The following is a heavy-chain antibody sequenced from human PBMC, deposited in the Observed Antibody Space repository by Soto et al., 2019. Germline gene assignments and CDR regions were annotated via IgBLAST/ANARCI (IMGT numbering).Heavy chain of an antibody. CDR3: ATVHSTSRSFDY. D-gene: IGHD6-6*01. V-gene: IGHV3-23*01. CDR2: TGLNGRTT. Sequence: SLXLSCSASVFTFSMSSMTWFRQAPGKGLEWVSTTGLNGRTTYYADSVKGRFTVSRDNSKNTLDLHMSSLRAEDTAVYYCATVHSTSRSFDYWGQGTLVTVSS. CDR1: VFTFSMSS. J-gene: IGHJ4*02.